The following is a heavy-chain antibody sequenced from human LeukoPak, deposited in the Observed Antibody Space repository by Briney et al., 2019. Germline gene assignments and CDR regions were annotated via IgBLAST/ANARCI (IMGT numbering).Heavy chain of an antibody. V-gene: IGHV1-18*01. Sequence: ASVRVSCKASGYTFTHHGITWVRQAPGQGLEWMAWISAYNGDTNYAQRLQDRVTMTTDTSTTTAYMELRSLRSDDTAVYYCARTAPGTDYDSSGYYPNFDCWGQGTLVTVSS. CDR1: GYTFTHHG. D-gene: IGHD3-22*01. CDR3: ARTAPGTDYDSSGYYPNFDC. J-gene: IGHJ4*02. CDR2: ISAYNGDT.